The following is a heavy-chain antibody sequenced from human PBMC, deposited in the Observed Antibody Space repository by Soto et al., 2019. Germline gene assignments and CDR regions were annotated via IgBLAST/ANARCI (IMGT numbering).Heavy chain of an antibody. V-gene: IGHV4-61*01. CDR3: ARGPYNWFDP. CDR1: GGSVSSGSYY. Sequence: SETLSLTCTVSGGSVSSGSYYWSWIRQPPGKGLEWIGYIYYSGSTNYNPSLKSRVTISVDTSKNQFSLKLSSVSAADTAVYYCARGPYNWFDPWGQGTLVTVSS. J-gene: IGHJ5*02. CDR2: IYYSGST.